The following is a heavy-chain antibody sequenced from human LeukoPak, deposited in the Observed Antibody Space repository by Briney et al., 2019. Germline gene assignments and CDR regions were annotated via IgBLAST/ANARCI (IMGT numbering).Heavy chain of an antibody. Sequence: GKSLRLSCAASGFTFSSYWMNWARQAPGKGLEWVSYISSSGSTKYYADSVKGRFTISRDNARNSLYLQMNSLRAEDTAVYFCARGGLSIMGYWGQGTLVTVSS. D-gene: IGHD2/OR15-2a*01. V-gene: IGHV3-48*01. CDR1: GFTFSSYW. CDR2: ISSSGSTK. J-gene: IGHJ4*02. CDR3: ARGGLSIMGY.